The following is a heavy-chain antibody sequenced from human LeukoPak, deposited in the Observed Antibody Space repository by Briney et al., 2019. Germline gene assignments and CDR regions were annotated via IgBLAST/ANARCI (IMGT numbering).Heavy chain of an antibody. J-gene: IGHJ6*03. V-gene: IGHV3-48*01. Sequence: GGSLRLSCAASGFTFSSYSMNWVRQAPGKGLEWVSYISSSSSTIYYADSVKGRFTISRDNSKNTLYLQMNSLRAEDTAVYYCAKDQASYYYDSSGSRSYYYMDVWGKGTTVTISS. CDR3: AKDQASYYYDSSGSRSYYYMDV. D-gene: IGHD3-22*01. CDR2: ISSSSSTI. CDR1: GFTFSSYS.